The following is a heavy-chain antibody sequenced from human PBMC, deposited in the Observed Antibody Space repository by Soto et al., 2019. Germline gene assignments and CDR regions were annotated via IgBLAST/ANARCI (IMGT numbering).Heavy chain of an antibody. D-gene: IGHD2-2*02. CDR3: ARLPYCSSTSCYRYYYGMDV. J-gene: IGHJ6*02. CDR1: GYSFTSYW. Sequence: GESLKISCKGSGYSFTSYWIGWVRQMPGKGLEWMGIIYPGDSDTRYSPSFQGQVTISADKSISTAYLQWSSLKASDTAMYYCARLPYCSSTSCYRYYYGMDVWGQGTTVTVSS. CDR2: IYPGDSDT. V-gene: IGHV5-51*01.